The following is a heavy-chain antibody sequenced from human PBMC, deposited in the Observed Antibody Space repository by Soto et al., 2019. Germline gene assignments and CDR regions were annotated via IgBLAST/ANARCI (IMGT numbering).Heavy chain of an antibody. Sequence: GGSLRLSCAASGFTFSNAWMSWVRQAPGKGLEWVGRIKSKTDGGTTDYAAPVKGRFTISRDDSKNTLYLQMNSLKTEDTAVYYCTTGIITMIVDQSEYWGQGTLVTVAS. CDR2: IKSKTDGGTT. V-gene: IGHV3-15*01. D-gene: IGHD3-22*01. CDR3: TTGIITMIVDQSEY. CDR1: GFTFSNAW. J-gene: IGHJ4*02.